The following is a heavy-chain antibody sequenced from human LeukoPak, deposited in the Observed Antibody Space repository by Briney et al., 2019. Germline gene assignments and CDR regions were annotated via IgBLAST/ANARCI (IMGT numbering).Heavy chain of an antibody. D-gene: IGHD3-22*01. J-gene: IGHJ4*02. V-gene: IGHV3-23*01. CDR1: GFTFSSYA. CDR3: ATFSTFYDSSGYNIDY. CDR2: ISGSGGST. Sequence: GGSLRLSCAASGFTFSSYAMSWVRQAPGKGLEWVSAISGSGGSTYYADSVKGRFTISRDNSKNTLYLQMNSLRAEDTAVYYCATFSTFYDSSGYNIDYWGQGTLVTVSS.